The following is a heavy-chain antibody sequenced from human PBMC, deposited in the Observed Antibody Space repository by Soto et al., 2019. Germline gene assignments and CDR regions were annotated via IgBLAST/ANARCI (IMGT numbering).Heavy chain of an antibody. Sequence: TSETLSLSCTVSGGSISNYYWSCIRHAPGKRLEWIGYIYYTTNYNPSLKSRVTISADTSKNQISLKLTSVTAADTAVYYCARTSPVAGGFDYWGQGTLVTVS. CDR1: GGSISNYY. D-gene: IGHD6-19*01. V-gene: IGHV4-59*01. CDR2: IYYTT. CDR3: ARTSPVAGGFDY. J-gene: IGHJ4*02.